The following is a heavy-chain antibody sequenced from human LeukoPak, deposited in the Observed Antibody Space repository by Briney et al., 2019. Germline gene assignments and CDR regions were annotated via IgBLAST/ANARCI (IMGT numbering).Heavy chain of an antibody. CDR3: ARDRSYILRRGYYYYGMDV. D-gene: IGHD2-15*01. J-gene: IGHJ6*02. V-gene: IGHV1-46*01. CDR2: INPSGGST. Sequence: ASVKVSCKASGYTFTSYYMHWVRQAPGQGLEWMGIINPSGGSTSYAQKFQGRVTMTRDTSISTAYMELSRLRSDDTAVYYCARDRSYILRRGYYYYGMDVWGQGTTVTVSS. CDR1: GYTFTSYY.